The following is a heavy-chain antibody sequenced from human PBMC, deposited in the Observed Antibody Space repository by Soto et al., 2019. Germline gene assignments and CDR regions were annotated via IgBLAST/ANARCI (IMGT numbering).Heavy chain of an antibody. CDR3: AREGTNGVCYYFDY. J-gene: IGHJ4*02. D-gene: IGHD2-8*01. CDR1: GFTFSSYG. V-gene: IGHV3-33*01. Sequence: ESGGGVVQPGRSLRLSCAASGFTFSSYGMHWVRQAPGKGLEWVAVIWYDGSNKYYADSVKGRFTISRDNSKNTLYLQMNSLRAEDTAVYYCAREGTNGVCYYFDYWGQGTLVTVSS. CDR2: IWYDGSNK.